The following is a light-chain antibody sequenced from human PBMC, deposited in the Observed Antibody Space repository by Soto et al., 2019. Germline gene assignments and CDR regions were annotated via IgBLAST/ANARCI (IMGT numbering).Light chain of an antibody. CDR1: SSNIGRNY. V-gene: IGLV1-51*01. Sequence: QSVLTQPPSVSAAPGQKVTISCSGSSSNIGRNYVSWYQHLPGTAPKLLIYDNDKRPSGIPDRFSGSKSGTSATLGITGLQTGDEADYYCGAWDNSPSVVVFGGGTKLTVL. CDR3: GAWDNSPSVVV. CDR2: DND. J-gene: IGLJ2*01.